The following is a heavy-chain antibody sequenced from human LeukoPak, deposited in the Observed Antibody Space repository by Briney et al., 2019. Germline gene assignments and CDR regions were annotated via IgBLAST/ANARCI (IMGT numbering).Heavy chain of an antibody. CDR1: GFTFNSYA. V-gene: IGHV3-23*01. CDR3: ARGLSGYASSLGY. J-gene: IGHJ4*02. Sequence: GGSLRLSCAASGFTFNSYAMSWVRQAPGKGLEWVSALSGSGDRTFYVDSVKGRFTVSRDNAKNTLYLQMSSLRAEDTAVYYCARGLSGYASSLGYWGQGTLVTVSA. D-gene: IGHD6-6*01. CDR2: LSGSGDRT.